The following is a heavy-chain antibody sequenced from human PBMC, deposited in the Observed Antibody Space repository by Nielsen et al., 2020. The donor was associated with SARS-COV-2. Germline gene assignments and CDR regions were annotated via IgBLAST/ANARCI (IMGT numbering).Heavy chain of an antibody. CDR1: GYTFTSYA. D-gene: IGHD5-24*01. J-gene: IGHJ4*02. V-gene: IGHV1-3*01. CDR3: ARDGGVGRDGYNLGY. Sequence: ASVKVSCKASGYTFTSYAMHWVRQAPGQRLEWMGWINAGNGNTKYSQKFQGRVTITRDTSASTAYMELSSLRSEDTAVYYCARDGGVGRDGYNLGYWGQGTLVTVSS. CDR2: INAGNGNT.